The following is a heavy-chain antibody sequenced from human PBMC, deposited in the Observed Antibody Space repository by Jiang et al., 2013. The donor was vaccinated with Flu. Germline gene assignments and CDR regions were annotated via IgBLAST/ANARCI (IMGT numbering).Heavy chain of an antibody. CDR3: ARITMIVVVIP. J-gene: IGHJ5*02. D-gene: IGHD3-22*01. CDR1: SISSSSYY. CDR2: LLYGST. V-gene: IGHV4-39*01. Sequence: SISSSSYYWGWIRQPPGKGAGVDWEYLLYGSTYYNPSLKSRVTISVDTSKNQFSLKLSSVTAADTAVYYCARITMIVVVIPWGQGTLVTVSS.